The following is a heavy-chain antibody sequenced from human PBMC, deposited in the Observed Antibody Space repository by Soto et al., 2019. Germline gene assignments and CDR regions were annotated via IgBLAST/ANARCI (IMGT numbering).Heavy chain of an antibody. J-gene: IGHJ4*02. D-gene: IGHD2-21*01. V-gene: IGHV3-33*01. CDR1: GFTFSTYA. CDR2: IWYDGSKK. Sequence: GSLRLSCAASGFTFSTYAMHWVRQAPGKGLEWVAVIWYDGSKKYYANSVKGRFTISRDNSKNTLHLQMNSLRADDTAVYYCTRDQSFRTRVPLYYFATWGQGILVTVSS. CDR3: TRDQSFRTRVPLYYFAT.